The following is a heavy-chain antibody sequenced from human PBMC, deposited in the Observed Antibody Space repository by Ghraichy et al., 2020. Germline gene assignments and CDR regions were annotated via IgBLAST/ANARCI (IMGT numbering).Heavy chain of an antibody. V-gene: IGHV3-49*04. Sequence: GGSLRLSCTPSGFTLGDYHMSWVRQAPGKGLEWVSFIRSKANGGTTEYAASVNGRFTVSRDDSENIAYLQMNSLKTEDTAVYFCTRDLVSGTYYASDYWGQGTLVTVSS. J-gene: IGHJ4*02. D-gene: IGHD1-26*01. CDR2: IRSKANGGTT. CDR3: TRDLVSGTYYASDY. CDR1: GFTLGDYH.